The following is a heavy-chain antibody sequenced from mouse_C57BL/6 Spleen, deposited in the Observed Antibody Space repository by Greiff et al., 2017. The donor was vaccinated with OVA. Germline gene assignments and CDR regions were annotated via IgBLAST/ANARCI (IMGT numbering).Heavy chain of an antibody. CDR2: INYDGSST. V-gene: IGHV5-16*01. CDR1: GFTFSDYY. CDR3: ARVITTVVDWDFDV. J-gene: IGHJ1*03. D-gene: IGHD1-1*01. Sequence: EVMLVESEGGLVQPGSSMKLSCTASGFTFSDYYMAWVRQVPEKGLEWVANINYDGSSTYYLDSLKSRFIISRDNAKNILYLQMSSLKSEDTATYYCARVITTVVDWDFDVWGTGTTVTVSS.